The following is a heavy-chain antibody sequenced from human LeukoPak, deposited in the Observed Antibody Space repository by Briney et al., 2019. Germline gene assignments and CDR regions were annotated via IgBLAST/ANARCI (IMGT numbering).Heavy chain of an antibody. CDR1: GFTVNSNH. Sequence: SGGCLRLSCAASGFTVNSNHMTWVRQAPGKGVEWVSIIYRTGTTYYADSVKGRFTISRDNSKNTLYLQMNNLRADDTAVYYCARQTDSGYDCWGQGTLVTASS. D-gene: IGHD5-12*01. V-gene: IGHV3-66*04. J-gene: IGHJ4*02. CDR3: ARQTDSGYDC. CDR2: IYRTGTT.